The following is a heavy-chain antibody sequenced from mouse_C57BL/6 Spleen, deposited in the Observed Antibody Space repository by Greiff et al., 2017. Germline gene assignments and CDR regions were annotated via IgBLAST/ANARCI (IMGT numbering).Heavy chain of an antibody. CDR2: IRNKANGYTT. CDR1: GFTFTDYY. Sequence: EVKLVESGGGLVQPGGSLSLSCAASGFTFTDYYMSWVRQPPGKALEWLGFIRNKANGYTTEYSASVKGRFTISRDNSQSILYLQMNALRAEDSATYYCARGARDGEDYGGQGTTLTVSS. V-gene: IGHV7-3*01. CDR3: ARGARDGEDY. D-gene: IGHD3-3*01. J-gene: IGHJ2*01.